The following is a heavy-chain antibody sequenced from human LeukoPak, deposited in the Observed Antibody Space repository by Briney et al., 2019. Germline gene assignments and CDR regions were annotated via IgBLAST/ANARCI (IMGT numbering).Heavy chain of an antibody. Sequence: GGSLRLSCAASGFTFSSYAMHWVRQAPGKGLEYVSAISSNGGSTYYANSVKGRFTISRDNSKSTLYLQMGSLRAEDMAVYYCARDHDFWSGYFDYWGQGTLVTVSS. CDR2: ISSNGGST. CDR3: ARDHDFWSGYFDY. J-gene: IGHJ4*02. CDR1: GFTFSSYA. V-gene: IGHV3-64*01. D-gene: IGHD3-3*01.